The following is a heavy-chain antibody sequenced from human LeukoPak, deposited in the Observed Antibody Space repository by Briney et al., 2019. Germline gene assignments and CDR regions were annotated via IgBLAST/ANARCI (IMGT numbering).Heavy chain of an antibody. CDR2: IWADGSKK. J-gene: IGHJ4*02. Sequence: GGSLRLSCAASGITFSSLGMNWVRQAPGKGLEWVAVIWADGSKKYYADSVKGRFTISRDNPKNTLYLQMNSLRAEDTAVYYCTTVANYDFWSGYYRRWGQGTLVTVSS. CDR1: GITFSSLG. CDR3: TTVANYDFWSGYYRR. D-gene: IGHD3-3*01. V-gene: IGHV3-33*03.